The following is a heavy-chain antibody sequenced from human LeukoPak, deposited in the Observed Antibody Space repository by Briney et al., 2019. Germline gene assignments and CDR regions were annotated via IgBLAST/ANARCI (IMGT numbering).Heavy chain of an antibody. CDR3: ARGMTTVTTEEAFDI. CDR1: GGSINSSSYY. D-gene: IGHD4-17*01. J-gene: IGHJ3*02. Sequence: PSETLSLTCTVSGGSINSSSYYWGWIRQPPGKGLEWIGSIYYSGSTYYNPSLKSRVTISVDTSKNQFSLKLSSVTAADTAVYYCARGMTTVTTEEAFDIWGQGTMVTVSS. V-gene: IGHV4-39*01. CDR2: IYYSGST.